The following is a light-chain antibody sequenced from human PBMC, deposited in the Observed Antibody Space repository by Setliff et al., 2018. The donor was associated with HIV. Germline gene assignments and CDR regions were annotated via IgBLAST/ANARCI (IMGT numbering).Light chain of an antibody. V-gene: IGLV2-14*03. CDR1: SSDVGHNNY. J-gene: IGLJ1*01. Sequence: QPASVSGSPGQSITISCTGTSSDVGHNNYVSWYQQHPGKAPQLIIFDVTKRPSGVSNRFSGSKSGNTASLTISGLQAEDEGDYYCSSYTGTSTFVFGTGT. CDR2: DVT. CDR3: SSYTGTSTFV.